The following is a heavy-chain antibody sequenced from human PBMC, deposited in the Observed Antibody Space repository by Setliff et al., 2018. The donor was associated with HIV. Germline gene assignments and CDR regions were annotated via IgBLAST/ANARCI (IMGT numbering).Heavy chain of an antibody. CDR2: IYHSGST. D-gene: IGHD3-16*02. CDR1: GYSISSGYY. CDR3: ARESPAGLSWYFDY. Sequence: ETLSLTCAVSGYSISSGYYWGWIRQPPGKGLEWIGSIYHSGSTYYNPSLKSRVTISVDTSKNQFSLKLSSVTAADTAVYYCARESPAGLSWYFDYWGQGTLVTVSS. J-gene: IGHJ4*02. V-gene: IGHV4-38-2*02.